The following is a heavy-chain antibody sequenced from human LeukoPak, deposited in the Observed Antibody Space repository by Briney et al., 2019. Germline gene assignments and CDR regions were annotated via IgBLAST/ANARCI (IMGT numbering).Heavy chain of an antibody. J-gene: IGHJ4*02. CDR2: ISPYTGST. CDR3: ARDATTVTTISGLRSLAEY. V-gene: IGHV1-18*01. Sequence: ASVKVSCKASGYMFNSLGINWVRQAPGQGLEWMGWISPYTGSTNFAQKLQDRVTMTTDTSTRTAYMEVRSLTSDDTAVYYCARDATTVTTISGLRSLAEYRGQGTLVTVSS. CDR1: GYMFNSLG. D-gene: IGHD4-11*01.